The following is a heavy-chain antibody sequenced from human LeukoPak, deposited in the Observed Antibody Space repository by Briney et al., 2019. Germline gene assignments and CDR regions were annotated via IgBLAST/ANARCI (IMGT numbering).Heavy chain of an antibody. CDR1: GYSFTSYW. Sequence: GESLKISCKGSGYSFTSYWIGWVRQMPGKGLEWMGIIYPGDSDTRYSPSFQGQVTISADKSISTAYLQWSSLKASDTAMYYCAKPLRGGSGSYYWEGWGQGTLVTVSS. CDR3: AKPLRGGSGSYYWEG. CDR2: IYPGDSDT. J-gene: IGHJ4*02. D-gene: IGHD3-10*01. V-gene: IGHV5-51*01.